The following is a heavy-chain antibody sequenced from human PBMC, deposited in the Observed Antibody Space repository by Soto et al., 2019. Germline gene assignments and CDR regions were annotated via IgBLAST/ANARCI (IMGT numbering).Heavy chain of an antibody. J-gene: IGHJ6*02. CDR2: ISGYNGDT. CDR3: AKNGQPPYYYYGLDV. CDR1: GYTFTRYG. Sequence: ASVKVSCKASGYTFTRYGISWVRQAPGQGLEWMGSISGYNGDTNYAQKFQDRVSMTIDTSTGTAYMELRSLTSDDTAIYYCAKNGQPPYYYYGLDVWGQRTKVTVSS. D-gene: IGHD2-8*01. V-gene: IGHV1-18*01.